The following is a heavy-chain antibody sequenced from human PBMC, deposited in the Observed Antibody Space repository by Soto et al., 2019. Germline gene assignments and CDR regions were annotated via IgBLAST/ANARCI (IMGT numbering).Heavy chain of an antibody. J-gene: IGHJ6*02. CDR1: GYIFTPFW. CDR2: IDPSDSYS. Sequence: ESLTLSCKASGYIFTPFWISWLRQIPGKGLEWMGRIDPSDSYSHYNPSFQGHVIMSVDRSTSTAFLRWSSLEASDTAIYYCTRPLGKDSSYFSSYNAMDVWGQGTTVTVSS. V-gene: IGHV5-10-1*01. D-gene: IGHD3-22*01. CDR3: TRPLGKDSSYFSSYNAMDV.